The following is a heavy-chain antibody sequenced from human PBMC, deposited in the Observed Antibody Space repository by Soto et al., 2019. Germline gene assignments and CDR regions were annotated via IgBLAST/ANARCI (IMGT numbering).Heavy chain of an antibody. Sequence: PSETLSLTCGGYGDSFSDYYWAWVRQPPGKGLERIGEINHSGNTYFAPSLKSRLTMSIDTSRNHVSLHLTSVTAADTAVYYCATFSIVGTVIFNHWGQGTQVT. CDR2: INHSGNT. CDR1: GDSFSDYY. J-gene: IGHJ4*02. D-gene: IGHD1-26*01. CDR3: ATFSIVGTVIFNH. V-gene: IGHV4-34*01.